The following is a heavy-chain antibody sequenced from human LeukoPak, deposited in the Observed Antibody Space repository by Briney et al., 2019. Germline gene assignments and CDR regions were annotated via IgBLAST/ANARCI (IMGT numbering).Heavy chain of an antibody. CDR3: ARGMASGGSCPPDY. CDR2: INHSGST. V-gene: IGHV4-34*01. D-gene: IGHD2-15*01. J-gene: IGHJ4*02. CDR1: GGSFSGYY. Sequence: SETLSLTCAVYGGSFSGYYWSWIRQPPGKGLEWIGEINHSGSTNYNPSFKSRVTISVDTSKNQFSLKLSSVTAADTAVYYCARGMASGGSCPPDYWGQGTLVTVSS.